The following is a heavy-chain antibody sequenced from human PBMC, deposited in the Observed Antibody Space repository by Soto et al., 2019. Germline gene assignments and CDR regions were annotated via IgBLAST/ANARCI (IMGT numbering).Heavy chain of an antibody. V-gene: IGHV3-30-3*01. D-gene: IGHD3-3*01. J-gene: IGHJ4*02. CDR3: ARGTRTIFGVVITIFDY. Sequence: PGGSLRLSCAAYGFTFSSYAMHWVRHAPGKGLEWVAVISYDGSNKYYADTVKGRFTISRDKSKNTLYLQMNSLRAEDTAVYYCARGTRTIFGVVITIFDYGGQGTLVTVST. CDR1: GFTFSSYA. CDR2: ISYDGSNK.